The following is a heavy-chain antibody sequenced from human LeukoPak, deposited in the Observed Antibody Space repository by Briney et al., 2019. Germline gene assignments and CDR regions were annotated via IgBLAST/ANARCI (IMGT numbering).Heavy chain of an antibody. J-gene: IGHJ6*03. CDR2: IYSGSST. Sequence: GGSLRLSCAASGFTVGTNYMSWVRQAPGKGLEWVSLIYSGSSTYYANSVKGRFTISRDNSKNTVYLQMNSLRAEDTAVYYCARVPYGNYHYYYMDVWGKGTTVTVSS. CDR1: GFTVGTNY. CDR3: ARVPYGNYHYYYMDV. D-gene: IGHD3-10*01. V-gene: IGHV3-53*05.